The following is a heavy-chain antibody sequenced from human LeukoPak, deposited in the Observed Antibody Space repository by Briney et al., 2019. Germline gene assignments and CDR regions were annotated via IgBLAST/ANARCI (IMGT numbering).Heavy chain of an antibody. CDR2: ISAYNGNT. CDR3: ARRVGPCSSTSCLNWFDP. D-gene: IGHD2-2*01. Sequence: ASVKVSCKASGYTFTSYGISWVRQAPGQGLEWMGWISAYNGNTNYAQKLQGRVTMTTDTSTSTAYMELRSLRSDDTAVYYCARRVGPCSSTSCLNWFDPWGQGTLVTVSS. CDR1: GYTFTSYG. J-gene: IGHJ5*02. V-gene: IGHV1-18*01.